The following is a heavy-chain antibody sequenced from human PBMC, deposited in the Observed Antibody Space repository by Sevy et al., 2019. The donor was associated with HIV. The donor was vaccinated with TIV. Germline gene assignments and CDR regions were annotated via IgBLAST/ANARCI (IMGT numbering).Heavy chain of an antibody. D-gene: IGHD2-2*02. CDR2: ISAYNGNT. CDR1: GYTFTSYG. J-gene: IGHJ6*02. Sequence: ASVKVSCKASGYTFTSYGISWVRQAPGQGLEWMGWISAYNGNTNYAQKLQGRVTMTTDPSTSTAYLELRSLRSDDTAVYYCARDLSNTSSYYYYYGMDVWGQGTTVTVSS. CDR3: ARDLSNTSSYYYYYGMDV. V-gene: IGHV1-18*01.